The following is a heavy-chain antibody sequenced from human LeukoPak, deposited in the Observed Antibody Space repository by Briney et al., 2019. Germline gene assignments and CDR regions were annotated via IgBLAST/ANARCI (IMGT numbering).Heavy chain of an antibody. V-gene: IGHV4-59*11. Sequence: SETLSLTCTVSGGSISSHYWSWIRQPPGKGLEWIGYIYYSGSTNYNPSLKSRVSMSVDTSKNQFSLKLTSVTAADTAVYYCVRGGKATVVTMWGQGILVTVSS. CDR3: VRGGKATVVTM. J-gene: IGHJ4*02. CDR2: IYYSGST. CDR1: GGSISSHY. D-gene: IGHD4-23*01.